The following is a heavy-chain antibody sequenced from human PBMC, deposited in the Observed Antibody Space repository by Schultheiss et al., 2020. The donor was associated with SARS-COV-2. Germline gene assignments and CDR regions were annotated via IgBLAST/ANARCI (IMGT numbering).Heavy chain of an antibody. CDR2: IYYSGST. Sequence: SETLSLNCTVSGGSISSYYWSWIRQPPGKGLEWIGYIYYSGSTNYNPSLKSRVTISVDTSKNQFSLKLSSVTAADTAVYYCAREDVMVQGVSTFDYWGQGTLVTVSS. J-gene: IGHJ4*02. V-gene: IGHV4-59*01. CDR1: GGSISSYY. D-gene: IGHD3-10*01. CDR3: AREDVMVQGVSTFDY.